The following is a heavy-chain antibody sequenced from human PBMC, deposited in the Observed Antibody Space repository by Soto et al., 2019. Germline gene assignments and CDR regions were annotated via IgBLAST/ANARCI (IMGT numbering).Heavy chain of an antibody. CDR2: IIPVFGTP. V-gene: IGHV1-69*01. J-gene: IGHJ4*02. CDR1: GYIFKNYA. Sequence: QVQLVQSGAEVKETGSPVKVSCKSSGYIFKNYAVTWLRQAPGQGLEWMGGIIPVFGTPDYSQKFRGRVTITADESTNTGYMELRSLTSEDTAVYYCARHLYDYVWGSYRHWGQGTLVTVSS. D-gene: IGHD3-16*02. CDR3: ARHLYDYVWGSYRH.